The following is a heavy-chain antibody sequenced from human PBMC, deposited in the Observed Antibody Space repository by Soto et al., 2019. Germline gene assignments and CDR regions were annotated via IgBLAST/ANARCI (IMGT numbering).Heavy chain of an antibody. Sequence: ASVKVSCKASGYTFTTNDINWVRQAPGQGLEWIGIMNPNTNHTNIAQSFEGRVALTWDTSTSTAYMQLSGLKIDDTAVYYCARDPGRSCYYTGILFDPWGQGTLVTVSS. J-gene: IGHJ5*02. CDR2: MNPNTNHT. CDR1: GYTFTTND. V-gene: IGHV1-8*01. D-gene: IGHD3-3*01. CDR3: ARDPGRSCYYTGILFDP.